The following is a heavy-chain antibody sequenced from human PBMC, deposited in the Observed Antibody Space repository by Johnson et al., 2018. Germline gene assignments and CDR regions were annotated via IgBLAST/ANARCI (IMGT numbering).Heavy chain of an antibody. Sequence: VQLVQSGGGLVQXGGSLRLSCAASEFTFSSYWMHWVRQAPGKGLVWVSRINSDGSTTSYADSVKGRFSISRDNAKNTLYLQMNSLRAEETAVYYCTIASTPSAFDIWGQGTMVTVSS. CDR1: EFTFSSYW. J-gene: IGHJ3*02. CDR2: INSDGSTT. CDR3: TIASTPSAFDI. V-gene: IGHV3-74*02.